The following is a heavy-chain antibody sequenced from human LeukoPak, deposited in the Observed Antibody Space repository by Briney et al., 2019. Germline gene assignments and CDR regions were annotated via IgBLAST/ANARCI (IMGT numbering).Heavy chain of an antibody. D-gene: IGHD2-2*01. J-gene: IGHJ5*02. CDR2: IKQDGSEK. CDR3: AREWDIVVVPAALNWFDP. V-gene: IGHV3-7*01. Sequence: GGSPRLSCAASGFTFSSYWMSWVRQAPGKGLEWVANIKQDGSEKYYVDSVKGRFTISRDNAKNSLYLQMNSLRAEDTAVYYCAREWDIVVVPAALNWFDPWGQGTLVTVSS. CDR1: GFTFSSYW.